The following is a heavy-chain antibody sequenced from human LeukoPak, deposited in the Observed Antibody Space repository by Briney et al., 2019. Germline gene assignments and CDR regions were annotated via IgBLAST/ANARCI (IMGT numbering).Heavy chain of an antibody. Sequence: ASVKVPCKASGYTFTSYYMHWVRQAPGQGLEWMGIINPSGGSTSYAQKFQGRVAMTRDTSTSTVYMELSSLRSEDTAVYYCARVYYDESAFDIWGQGTMVTVSS. CDR1: GYTFTSYY. D-gene: IGHD3-22*01. CDR3: ARVYYDESAFDI. V-gene: IGHV1-46*01. CDR2: INPSGGST. J-gene: IGHJ3*02.